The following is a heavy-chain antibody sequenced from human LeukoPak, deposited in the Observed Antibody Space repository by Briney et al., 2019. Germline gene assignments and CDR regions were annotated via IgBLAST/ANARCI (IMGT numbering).Heavy chain of an antibody. CDR2: ISSGSSAI. CDR1: GFTFTTYS. CDR3: ARVRGWGSGYYYWFDP. Sequence: PGGSLRLSCEASGFTFTTYSMTWVRQAPGKGLEWVSIISSGSSAIFSADALKGRFTVSRDDAKNLLYLDMNSLRAEDTAVYYCARVRGWGSGYYYWFDPWGQGTLVTVSS. J-gene: IGHJ5*02. V-gene: IGHV3-21*01. D-gene: IGHD3-22*01.